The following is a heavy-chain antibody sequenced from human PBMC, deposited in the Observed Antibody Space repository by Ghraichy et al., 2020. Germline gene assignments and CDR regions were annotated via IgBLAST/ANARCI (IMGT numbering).Heavy chain of an antibody. D-gene: IGHD3-16*01. Sequence: GGSLRLSCAASGFTFSNYAMRWVRQAPGKGLEWVSAIRDSGDSTYYADSVKGRFTISRDNSKNTLYLEMNSLRADDTAVYYCAKLGISSYNYAQSDYWGQGTLVTVSS. CDR3: AKLGISSYNYAQSDY. CDR2: IRDSGDST. CDR1: GFTFSNYA. V-gene: IGHV3-23*01. J-gene: IGHJ4*02.